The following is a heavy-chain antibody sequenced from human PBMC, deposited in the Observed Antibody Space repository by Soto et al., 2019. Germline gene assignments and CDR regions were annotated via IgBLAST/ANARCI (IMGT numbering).Heavy chain of an antibody. V-gene: IGHV3-11*01. CDR2: ISSTESTR. CDR1: GFSFSDYY. Sequence: LRLSCTASGFSFSDYYMSWIRRPPGKGLEWVSYISSTESTRFYADSVEGRFTISRDNAKNSLYLQMNNVRDDDTAVYYCARDWIAVADNGMDVWGQGTMVTVSS. CDR3: ARDWIAVADNGMDV. D-gene: IGHD6-19*01. J-gene: IGHJ6*02.